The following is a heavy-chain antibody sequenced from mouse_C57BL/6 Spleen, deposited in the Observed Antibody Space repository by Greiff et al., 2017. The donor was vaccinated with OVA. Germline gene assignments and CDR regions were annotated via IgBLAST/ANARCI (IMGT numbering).Heavy chain of an antibody. CDR1: GYTFTDYY. CDR2: IYPGSGNT. CDR3: ARNGGSLYYAMDY. J-gene: IGHJ4*01. Sequence: QVQLQQSGAELVRPGASVKLSCKASGYTFTDYYINWVKQRPGQGLEWIARIYPGSGNTYYNEKFKGKATLTAEKSSSTAYMQLSSLTSEDSAVYFCARNGGSLYYAMDYWGQGTSVTVSS. D-gene: IGHD1-1*02. V-gene: IGHV1-76*01.